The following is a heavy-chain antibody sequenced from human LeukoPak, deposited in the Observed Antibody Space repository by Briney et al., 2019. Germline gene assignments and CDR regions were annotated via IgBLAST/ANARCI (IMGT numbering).Heavy chain of an antibody. J-gene: IGHJ4*02. V-gene: IGHV3-66*01. D-gene: IGHD6-13*01. CDR1: GFTVSSNY. CDR3: ARGGPAAGRFDY. CDR2: IYSVGST. Sequence: GGSLRLSCAASGFTVSSNYMSWVRQAPGKGLEWVSVIYSVGSTYYADSVTGRSTISRDNPKNTLYLQMNSLGAEDAAVYYCARGGPAAGRFDYWGQGTLVTVSS.